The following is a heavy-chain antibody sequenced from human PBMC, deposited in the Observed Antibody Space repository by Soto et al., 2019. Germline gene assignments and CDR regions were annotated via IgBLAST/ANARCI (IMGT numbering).Heavy chain of an antibody. D-gene: IGHD6-13*01. CDR1: GFTFSRFG. V-gene: IGHV3-30*18. CDR3: AKDGDIGAAGYYFAY. J-gene: IGHJ4*02. Sequence: QVQLVESGGGVVQPGRSLRLSCAASGFTFSRFGMHWVRQAPGKGLDWVAVISSGGSDQYYADSVKGRFTISRDNSRNTLYLQMNSLRAEDTAVYYCAKDGDIGAAGYYFAYWGQGTLVTVSS. CDR2: ISSGGSDQ.